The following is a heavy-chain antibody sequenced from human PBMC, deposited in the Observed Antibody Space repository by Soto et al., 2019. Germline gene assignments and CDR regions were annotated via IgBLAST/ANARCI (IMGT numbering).Heavy chain of an antibody. V-gene: IGHV1-18*01. CDR1: GYTFTSYG. J-gene: IGHJ5*02. CDR3: ARARLTRITMVRGVIFQWFDP. D-gene: IGHD3-10*01. Sequence: ASVKVSCKASGYTFTSYGISWVRQAPGQGLEWMGWISAYNGNTNYAQKLQGRVTMTTDTSTSTAYMELRSLRSDDTAVYYCARARLTRITMVRGVIFQWFDPWGQGTLVTVSS. CDR2: ISAYNGNT.